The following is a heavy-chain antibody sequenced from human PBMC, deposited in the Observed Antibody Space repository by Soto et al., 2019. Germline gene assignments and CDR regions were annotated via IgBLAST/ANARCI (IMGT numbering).Heavy chain of an antibody. CDR3: AGDVGGLPPYFDY. V-gene: IGHV1-69*08. Sequence: QVQLVQSGAEVKKPGSSVKVSCKASGGTFSSYTISWVRQAPGQGLEWMGRIIPILGIANYAQKFQGRVTITADKSTSTAYMEMSSLRSEDTAVYYCAGDVGGLPPYFDYWGQGTLVTVSS. J-gene: IGHJ4*02. D-gene: IGHD5-12*01. CDR1: GGTFSSYT. CDR2: IIPILGIA.